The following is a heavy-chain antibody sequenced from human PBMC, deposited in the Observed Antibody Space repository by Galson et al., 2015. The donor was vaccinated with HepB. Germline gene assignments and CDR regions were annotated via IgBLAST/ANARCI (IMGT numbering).Heavy chain of an antibody. CDR1: GFTVSSYA. CDR3: ASIVVVPEDNWFDP. Sequence: SWRLSCADSGFTVSSYAMSWVRPAPGKGLGWVSAFSGSGGSTYCADSVKGRFTISRDNSKNTLYLQMNSLRAEDTAVYYCASIVVVPEDNWFDPWSQGTLVTVSS. V-gene: IGHV3-23*01. D-gene: IGHD2-2*01. J-gene: IGHJ5*02. CDR2: FSGSGGST.